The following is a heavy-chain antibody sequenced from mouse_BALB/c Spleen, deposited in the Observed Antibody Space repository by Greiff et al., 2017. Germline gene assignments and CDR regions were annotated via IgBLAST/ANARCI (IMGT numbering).Heavy chain of an antibody. Sequence: EVKLVESGGGLVKPGGSLKLSCAASGFTFSSYAMSWVRQTPEKRLEWVASISSGGSTYYPDSVKGRFTISRDNARNILYLQMSSLRSEDTAMYYCAAFYDYGWFDYWGQGTTLTVSS. D-gene: IGHD2-4*01. J-gene: IGHJ2*01. V-gene: IGHV5-6-5*01. CDR2: ISSGGST. CDR3: AAFYDYGWFDY. CDR1: GFTFSSYA.